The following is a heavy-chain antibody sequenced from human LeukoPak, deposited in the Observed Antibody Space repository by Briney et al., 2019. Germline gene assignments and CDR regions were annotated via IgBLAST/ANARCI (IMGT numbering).Heavy chain of an antibody. V-gene: IGHV3-23*01. CDR1: GFTFSSYA. Sequence: GGSLRLSCAASGFTFSSYAMTWVRQAPDKGLEWVSAISGSDGSTYYADSVKGRFTISRDDSQNTLYLQMNSLSAEDTAVYYCAKVETSGGANCYALDYWGQGTLVSVSS. CDR2: ISGSDGST. CDR3: AKVETSGGANCYALDY. D-gene: IGHD2-2*01. J-gene: IGHJ4*02.